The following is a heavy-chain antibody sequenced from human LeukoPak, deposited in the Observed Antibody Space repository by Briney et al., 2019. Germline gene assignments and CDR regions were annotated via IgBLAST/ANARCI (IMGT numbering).Heavy chain of an antibody. D-gene: IGHD1-1*01. J-gene: IGHJ4*02. V-gene: IGHV1-69*01. CDR3: ARVYPHNWNDAGDYFDY. CDR1: GGTFSSYA. CDR2: IIPIFGTA. Sequence: SVKVSCKASGGTFSSYAISWVRQAPGQGLEWMGGIIPIFGTANYAQKFQGRVTITSDESTSTAYMELSSLRSEDTAVYYCARVYPHNWNDAGDYFDYWGQGTLVTVSS.